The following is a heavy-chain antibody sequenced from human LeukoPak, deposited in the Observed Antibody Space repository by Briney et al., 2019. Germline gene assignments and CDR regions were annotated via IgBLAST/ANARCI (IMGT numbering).Heavy chain of an antibody. Sequence: GGSLRLSCAASGVTFSSYWMSWVRQAPGKGLEWVANIKQDGSEKYYVDSVKGRFTISRDNAKNSLYLRMNSLRAEDTAVYYCARVPAMVSYWGQGTLVTVSS. CDR2: IKQDGSEK. V-gene: IGHV3-7*01. D-gene: IGHD5-18*01. CDR1: GVTFSSYW. CDR3: ARVPAMVSY. J-gene: IGHJ4*02.